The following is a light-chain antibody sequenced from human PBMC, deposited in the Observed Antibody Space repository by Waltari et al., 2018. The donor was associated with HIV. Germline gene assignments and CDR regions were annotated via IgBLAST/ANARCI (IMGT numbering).Light chain of an antibody. Sequence: EIVLTQSPGTLSLSPGERATLSCRASQSVSSSYLAWYQQKPGQAPRLLIYGASSRATGIPDRFSGSGSGTDFTLTISRLEPEDFAVYYCQQYYSAPFTFGPGTNVDIK. J-gene: IGKJ3*01. CDR3: QQYYSAPFT. CDR1: QSVSSSY. V-gene: IGKV3-20*01. CDR2: GAS.